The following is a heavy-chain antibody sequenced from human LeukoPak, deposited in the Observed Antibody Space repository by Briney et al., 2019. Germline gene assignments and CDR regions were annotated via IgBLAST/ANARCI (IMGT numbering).Heavy chain of an antibody. CDR1: GGSFSGYY. CDR2: INHSGST. J-gene: IGHJ5*02. CDR3: ARGRVVAAKTRWFDP. Sequence: PSETLSLTCAVYGGSFSGYYWSWIRQPPGKGLEWIGEINHSGSTNYNPSLKSRVTISVDTSKNQFSLKLSSVTAADTAVYYCARGRVVAAKTRWFDPWGQGTLVTVSS. D-gene: IGHD2-15*01. V-gene: IGHV4-34*01.